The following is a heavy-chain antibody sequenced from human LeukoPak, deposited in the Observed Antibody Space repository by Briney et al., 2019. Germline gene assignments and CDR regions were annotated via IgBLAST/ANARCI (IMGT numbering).Heavy chain of an antibody. CDR1: GFTFSSYA. J-gene: IGHJ4*02. CDR2: ISGSGGTT. V-gene: IGHV3-23*01. D-gene: IGHD6-13*01. Sequence: GGSVSLSCAATGFTFSSYAMRWVRQARGKGLEWVAAISGSGGTTYYAHCVRGRLTIPRDKYKNTLYLQVNSLRAEDTAVYYCANEGYGSSCNADFDHWGQGTLVIVPS. CDR3: ANEGYGSSCNADFDH.